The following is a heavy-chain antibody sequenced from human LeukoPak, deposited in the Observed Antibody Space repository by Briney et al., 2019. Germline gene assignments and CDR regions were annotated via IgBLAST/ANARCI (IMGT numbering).Heavy chain of an antibody. CDR1: GFTFSSYW. CDR3: AKGSQAVAGYFDY. J-gene: IGHJ4*02. Sequence: GGSLRLSCAASGFTFSSYWMHRVRQAPGKGLVWVSRINSDGSSTSYADSVKGRFTISRDNAKNTLYLQMNSLRAEDMALYYCAKGSQAVAGYFDYWGQGTLVTVSS. CDR2: INSDGSST. V-gene: IGHV3-74*01. D-gene: IGHD6-19*01.